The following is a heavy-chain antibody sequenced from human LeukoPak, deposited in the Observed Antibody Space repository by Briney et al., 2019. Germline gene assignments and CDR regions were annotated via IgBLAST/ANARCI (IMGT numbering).Heavy chain of an antibody. Sequence: GGSLRLSCVASGFTFISYGMHWVRQTPGKGLEWVAVIWYDGSKKYSADSLKGRFTISRDDSKSTLYLQMNSLRAEDTAVYYCARDLGTAGSFYFDYWGQGTLVTVSS. V-gene: IGHV3-33*01. CDR3: ARDLGTAGSFYFDY. J-gene: IGHJ4*02. CDR2: IWYDGSKK. D-gene: IGHD6-19*01. CDR1: GFTFISYG.